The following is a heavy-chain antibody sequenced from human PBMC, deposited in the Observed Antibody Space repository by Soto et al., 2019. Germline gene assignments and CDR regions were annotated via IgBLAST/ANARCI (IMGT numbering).Heavy chain of an antibody. D-gene: IGHD2-8*01. CDR3: ARSGYCTNGVCYTPFDY. V-gene: IGHV4-30-4*01. CDR1: GGSISSGDYY. CDR2: IYYSGST. Sequence: QVQLQESGPGLVKPSQTLSLTCTVSGGSISSGDYYWSWIRQPPGKGLEWIGYIYYSGSTYYNPSLNSRVTISVDTSKNQSSLKLSSMTAADTAVYHCARSGYCTNGVCYTPFDYWGQGTLVTVSS. J-gene: IGHJ4*02.